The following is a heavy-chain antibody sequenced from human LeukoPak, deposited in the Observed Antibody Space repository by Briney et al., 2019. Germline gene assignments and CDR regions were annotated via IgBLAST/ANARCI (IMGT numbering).Heavy chain of an antibody. CDR1: GFTFTNAW. J-gene: IGHJ4*02. D-gene: IGHD2/OR15-2a*01. CDR2: VRAKTDGGTT. V-gene: IGHV3-15*01. CDR3: AADTPVPLAQIDY. Sequence: GGSLRLSCAVSGFTFTNAWMNWVRQAPGKGLEWVGRVRAKTDGGTTEYAAPVKGRFSISRDDSTDTVYLQMNSLITEDTAIYYCAADTPVPLAQIDYWGQGALVTVSS.